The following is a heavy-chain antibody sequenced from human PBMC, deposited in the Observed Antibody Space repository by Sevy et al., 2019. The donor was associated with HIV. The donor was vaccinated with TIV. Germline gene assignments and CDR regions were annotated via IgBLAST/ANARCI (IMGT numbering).Heavy chain of an antibody. CDR1: GFNFSSYW. CDR3: ARAESVSTRNAMDV. D-gene: IGHD4-17*01. Sequence: GGSLRLSCAASGFNFSSYWMHWVRQAPGKGLVWVSRISRDGSITNYADSVKGRFTFSRDNAKNTVYLQMNSLRVEDTALYYCARAESVSTRNAMDVWAQGTTVTVSS. J-gene: IGHJ6*02. V-gene: IGHV3-74*01. CDR2: ISRDGSIT.